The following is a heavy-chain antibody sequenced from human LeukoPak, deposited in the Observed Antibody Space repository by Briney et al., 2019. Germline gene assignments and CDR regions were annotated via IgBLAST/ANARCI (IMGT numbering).Heavy chain of an antibody. J-gene: IGHJ4*02. Sequence: SVKVSCKASGGTFSSYAISWVRQAPGQGLEWMGRIISIFGIAIYAQKLQGRDTITADKSTNTAYMELSSLRSEDTAVYYCAREYYYDSSGYIDYWGQGTLVTVSS. D-gene: IGHD3-22*01. CDR3: AREYYYDSSGYIDY. CDR1: GGTFSSYA. V-gene: IGHV1-69*04. CDR2: IISIFGIA.